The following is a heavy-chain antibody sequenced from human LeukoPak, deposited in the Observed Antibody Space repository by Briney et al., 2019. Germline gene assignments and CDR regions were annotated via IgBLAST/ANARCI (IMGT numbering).Heavy chain of an antibody. D-gene: IGHD2-2*01. V-gene: IGHV4-34*01. J-gene: IGHJ5*02. CDR1: GGSFSVYY. CDR3: ARGRGLHCSSTSCKTYWFYP. CDR2: INHSGSI. Sequence: SETLCLTCAVYGGSFSVYYWSRIRQPPGKGLEWIGEINHSGSINYNPSLKNRVTISVDTSKNQFSLKLSSVTAADTAVYYCARGRGLHCSSTSCKTYWFYPWGQGTLVTVSS.